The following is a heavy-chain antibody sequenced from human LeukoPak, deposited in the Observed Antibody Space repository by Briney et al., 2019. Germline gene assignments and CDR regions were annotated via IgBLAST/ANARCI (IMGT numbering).Heavy chain of an antibody. CDR2: SYPGDSKT. V-gene: IGHV5-51*01. D-gene: IGHD3-10*01. CDR3: ALSLRSYGSGSYGHYYYMDV. CDR1: GYSFTSYW. Sequence: GEARHISCNCSGYSFTSYWIGGMRQMPGECLEWMGISYPGDSKTRYNPSFQSQVTISADKYISTAYLQWSSLKASDTAMYYCALSLRSYGSGSYGHYYYMDVWGKGTTVSVSS. J-gene: IGHJ6*03.